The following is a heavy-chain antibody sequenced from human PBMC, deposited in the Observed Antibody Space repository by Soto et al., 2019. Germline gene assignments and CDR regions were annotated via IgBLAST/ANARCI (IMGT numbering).Heavy chain of an antibody. CDR2: IYYSGST. V-gene: IGHV4-30-4*01. CDR3: ARGWNPVYDSSGYLDI. CDR1: GGSISSGDYY. J-gene: IGHJ3*02. Sequence: SETLSLTCTVSGGSISSGDYYWSWIRQPPGKGLEWIGYIYYSGSTHYNPSLKSRVTISVDTSKNQFSLKLSSVTAADTAVYYCARGWNPVYDSSGYLDIWGQGTMVTVSS. D-gene: IGHD3-22*01.